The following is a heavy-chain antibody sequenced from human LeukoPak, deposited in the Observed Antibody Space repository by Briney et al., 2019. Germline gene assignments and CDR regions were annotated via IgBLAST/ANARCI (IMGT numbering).Heavy chain of an antibody. CDR1: GFTFSSYS. V-gene: IGHV3-48*02. Sequence: GGSLRLSCPASGFTFSSYSMNWVRQTPGKGLEWVSYIGTSSSIIYYADSVKGRFTISRENAKNSLYLQMNSLRDEDTAVYYCARHDYAGNSGDYWGQGTLVTVSS. D-gene: IGHD4-23*01. CDR3: ARHDYAGNSGDY. J-gene: IGHJ4*02. CDR2: IGTSSSII.